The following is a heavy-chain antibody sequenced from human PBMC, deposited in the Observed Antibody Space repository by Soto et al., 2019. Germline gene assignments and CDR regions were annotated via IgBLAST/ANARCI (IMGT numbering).Heavy chain of an antibody. V-gene: IGHV3-30-3*01. CDR1: GFTFTTYA. D-gene: IGHD2-2*01. J-gene: IGHJ6*02. Sequence: QAHLVDSGRRVVQPGRSLTLSCAAAGFTFTTYAMHLVRQAQGKGLEWVAVISYDGSKQNYQDSVKGRVTISRDKANNTLDLQLNSMGTEVTALDSWARDGHCISTRCYGTNYYGMDVWGRGTTVTVFS. CDR2: ISYDGSKQ. CDR3: ARDGHCISTRCYGTNYYGMDV.